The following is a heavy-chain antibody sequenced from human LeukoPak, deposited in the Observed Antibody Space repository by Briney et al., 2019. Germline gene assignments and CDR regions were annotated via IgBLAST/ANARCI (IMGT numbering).Heavy chain of an antibody. Sequence: PGGSLRLSCAASGFTFSSYSMNWVRQAPGKGLEWVSSISSSSSYIYYADSVKGRFTISRDNAKNSLYLQMNSLRAEDTAVYYCARALSSAYYAPFDYWGQGTLVTVSS. D-gene: IGHD3-22*01. CDR1: GFTFSSYS. CDR2: ISSSSSYI. CDR3: ARALSSAYYAPFDY. J-gene: IGHJ4*02. V-gene: IGHV3-21*01.